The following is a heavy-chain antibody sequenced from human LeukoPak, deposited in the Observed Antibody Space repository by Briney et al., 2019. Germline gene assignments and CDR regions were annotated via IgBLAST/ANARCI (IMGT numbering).Heavy chain of an antibody. D-gene: IGHD3-10*01. J-gene: IGHJ4*02. V-gene: IGHV4-59*01. CDR2: IYYSGST. CDR1: GGSISSYY. CDR3: ARRYYGSGSHFDY. Sequence: PSETLSLTCTVSGGSISSYYWSWIRQPPGKGLEWIGYIYYSGSTNYNPSLKSRVTISVDTSKNQFSLKLSSVTAADTAVYYCARRYYGSGSHFDYWGQGTLVTVSS.